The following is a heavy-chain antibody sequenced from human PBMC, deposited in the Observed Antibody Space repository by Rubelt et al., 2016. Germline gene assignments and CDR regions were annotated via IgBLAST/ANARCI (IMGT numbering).Heavy chain of an antibody. D-gene: IGHD3-16*01. CDR1: GYTFTNYG. V-gene: IGHV1-18*01. Sequence: QVQLVQSGAEVKKPGAPVKVPCTASGYTFTNYGIAWVRQAPGPRHERVGCIRGYTVKTKHAQHTHGRVTMTTETSTSTATMELRRLRSDDTAVYYCARGGGYQDYWGQGSLVTVSS. CDR3: ARGGGYQDY. J-gene: IGHJ4*02. CDR2: IRGYTVKT.